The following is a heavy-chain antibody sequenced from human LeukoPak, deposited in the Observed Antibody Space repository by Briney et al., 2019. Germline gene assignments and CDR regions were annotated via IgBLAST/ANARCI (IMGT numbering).Heavy chain of an antibody. CDR2: INHSGST. D-gene: IGHD4-17*01. Sequence: SETLSLTCAVYGGSFSGYYWSWIRQPPGKGLEWIGEINHSGSTNYNPSLKSRVTISVDTSKNQFSLKLSSVTAADTAVYYCARVVPRLRRGWFDPWGQGTLVTVFS. CDR3: ARVVPRLRRGWFDP. J-gene: IGHJ5*02. CDR1: GGSFSGYY. V-gene: IGHV4-34*01.